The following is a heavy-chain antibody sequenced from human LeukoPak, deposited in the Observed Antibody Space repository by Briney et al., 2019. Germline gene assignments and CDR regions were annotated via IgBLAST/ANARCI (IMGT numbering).Heavy chain of an antibody. CDR3: ARVGDYYDSSFDY. CDR1: GFTFSSFS. Sequence: GSLRLSCAASGFTFSSFSMNWVRQAPGKGLEWVSYISISSSTIFYADSVKGRFTISRDNAKNSLYLQMNSLRAEDTAVYYCARVGDYYDSSFDYWGQGTLVTVSS. CDR2: ISISSSTI. J-gene: IGHJ4*02. D-gene: IGHD3-22*01. V-gene: IGHV3-48*01.